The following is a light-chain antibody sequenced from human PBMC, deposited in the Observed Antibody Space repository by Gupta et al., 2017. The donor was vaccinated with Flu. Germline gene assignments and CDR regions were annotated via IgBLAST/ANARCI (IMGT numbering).Light chain of an antibody. Sequence: QSALTQPASVSGAPGQSITISCTGTSSDVGSYNRVSWYQQPPGTAPKLMISDVTNRPSGVPDRFSASKSGNTASLTISGLQAEDDADYYCSSYTTSNTWVFGGGTKLTVL. J-gene: IGLJ3*02. V-gene: IGLV2-18*02. CDR1: SSDVGSYNR. CDR3: SSYTTSNTWV. CDR2: DVT.